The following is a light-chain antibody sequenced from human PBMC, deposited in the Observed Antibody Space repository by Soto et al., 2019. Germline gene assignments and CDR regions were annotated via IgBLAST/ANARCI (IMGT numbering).Light chain of an antibody. V-gene: IGKV1-33*01. CDR1: QNINNY. J-gene: IGKJ5*01. CDR3: QQYENLPT. Sequence: DSQMTQSPSSLSASVGDIVTITCQASQNINNYLNWYPQTPGRAPPLLIYDASNLEAGFPSRFRGSGSGTDFTFTISRLQPEDIATYYRQQYENLPTFGHGTRLELK. CDR2: DAS.